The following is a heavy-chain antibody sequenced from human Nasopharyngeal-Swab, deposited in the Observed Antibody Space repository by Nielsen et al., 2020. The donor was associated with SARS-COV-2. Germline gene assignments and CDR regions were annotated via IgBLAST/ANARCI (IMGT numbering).Heavy chain of an antibody. J-gene: IGHJ6*02. CDR3: ARMPVQLERPGDYYYYGMDV. CDR2: IDWDDDK. CDR1: GFSLSPSGMC. V-gene: IGHV2-70*01. Sequence: SGPTLVKPTQTLTLTCTFSGFSLSPSGMCVSWIRQPPGKDLEWLALIDWDDDKYYSTSLKTRLTISKDTSKNQVVLTMTNMDPVDTATYYCARMPVQLERPGDYYYYGMDVWGQGTTVTVSS. D-gene: IGHD1-1*01.